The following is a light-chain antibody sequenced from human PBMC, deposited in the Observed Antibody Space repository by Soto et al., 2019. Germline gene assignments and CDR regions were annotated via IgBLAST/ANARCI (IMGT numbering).Light chain of an antibody. J-gene: IGKJ4*01. V-gene: IGKV3-15*01. CDR2: HAS. Sequence: EIVLAQSPGTLSLSPGEIATLSCRASQSVSSSYLAWYQQKPGQAPRLLIYHASTRATGIPARFSGSGSGTEFTLTITSLQSEDSAVYYCQQYNFSPPNTFGGGTKVDIK. CDR1: QSVSSSY. CDR3: QQYNFSPPNT.